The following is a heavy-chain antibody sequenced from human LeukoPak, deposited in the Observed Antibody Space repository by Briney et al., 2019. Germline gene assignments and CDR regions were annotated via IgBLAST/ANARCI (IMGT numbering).Heavy chain of an antibody. CDR1: GGSISSGGYY. CDR3: AREPLYDFWSVN. Sequence: PSQTLSLTCTVSGGSISSGGYYWGWIRQPPGKGLEWIGYIYHSGSTYYNPSLKSRVTISVDRSKNQFSLKLSSVTAADTAVYYCAREPLYDFWSVNWGQGTLVTVSS. D-gene: IGHD3-3*01. V-gene: IGHV4-30-2*01. J-gene: IGHJ4*02. CDR2: IYHSGST.